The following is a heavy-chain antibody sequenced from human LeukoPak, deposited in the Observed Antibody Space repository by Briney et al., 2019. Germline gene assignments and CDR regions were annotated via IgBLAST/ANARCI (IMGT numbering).Heavy chain of an antibody. CDR2: ISFDGRNR. CDR3: ARDPMAAAAPPYFFDY. D-gene: IGHD6-13*01. J-gene: IGHJ4*02. CDR1: GFTFSAYA. Sequence: GRSLRLSCTTSGFTFSAYAMHWVRQAPGKGLEWVALISFDGRNRYYADSVEGRLTVSRDNSKNTLYLQMNSLRSEDTALYYCARDPMAAAAPPYFFDYWGQGNLVTVSS. V-gene: IGHV3-30*19.